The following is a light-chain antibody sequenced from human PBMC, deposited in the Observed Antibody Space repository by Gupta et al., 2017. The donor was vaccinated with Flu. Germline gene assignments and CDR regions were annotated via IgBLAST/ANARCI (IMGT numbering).Light chain of an antibody. CDR3: MLDMGSGMWV. J-gene: IGLJ3*02. CDR1: SRSVSTTYY. Sequence: QYVVAPEPLLSLPPGGTLTLTCGLNSRSVSTTYYPSWYQQTPGQAPRTLIYNTNERSSGVPDRFSGSILGNTAALTITGAQEDEESDYYCMLDMGSGMWVFGGGTKVTVL. CDR2: NTN. V-gene: IGLV8-61*01.